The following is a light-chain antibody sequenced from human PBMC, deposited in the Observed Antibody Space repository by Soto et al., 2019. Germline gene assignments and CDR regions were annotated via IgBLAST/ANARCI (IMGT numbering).Light chain of an antibody. CDR2: VDS. J-gene: IGLJ1*01. Sequence: YELTQPPSVSVAPGQTARITCGGNNIESKSVHWYQQRPGQAPVLVIYVDSDRPSGIPDRFSASTSGNTAALTISRVEAGDEADYYCQVWDTISDHYVFGSGTKLTVL. CDR3: QVWDTISDHYV. CDR1: NIESKS. V-gene: IGLV3-21*02.